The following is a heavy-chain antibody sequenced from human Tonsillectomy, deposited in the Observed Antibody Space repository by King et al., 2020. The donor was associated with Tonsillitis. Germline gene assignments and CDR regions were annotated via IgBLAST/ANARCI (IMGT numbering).Heavy chain of an antibody. CDR1: GFTLRRYA. J-gene: IGHJ4*02. D-gene: IGHD6-6*01. CDR2: INGDGGTT. Sequence: VQLVESGGGLVQPGGSLSLSCAASGFTLRRYAMSWVRQAPGKGLIWGSAINGDGGTTYYADSVKGRFTISRDNSKNTLFLQMKSLRAEDTAIYYCAKGEGSSSFPDYWGQGTLVSVSS. V-gene: IGHV3-23*04. CDR3: AKGEGSSSFPDY.